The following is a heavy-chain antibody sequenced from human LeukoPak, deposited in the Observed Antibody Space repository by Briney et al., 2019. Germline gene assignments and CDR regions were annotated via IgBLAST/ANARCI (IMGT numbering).Heavy chain of an antibody. CDR2: ISSSSSYI. CDR1: GFTFSSYW. J-gene: IGHJ3*02. D-gene: IGHD1-14*01. CDR3: ARAYNPDAFDI. Sequence: AGGSLRLSCAASGFTFSSYWMSWVRQAAGKGLEWVSSISSSSSYIYYADSVKGRFTISRDNAKNSLYLQMNSLRAEDTAVYYCARAYNPDAFDIWGQGTVVTVSS. V-gene: IGHV3-21*01.